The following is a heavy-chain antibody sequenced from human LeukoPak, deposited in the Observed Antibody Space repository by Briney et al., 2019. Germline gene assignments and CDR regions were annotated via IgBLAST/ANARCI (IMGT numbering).Heavy chain of an antibody. D-gene: IGHD1-26*01. CDR2: IYSGGST. J-gene: IGHJ4*02. Sequence: GGSLRLSCAASGFTVSSNYMSWVRQAPGKGLEWVSVIYSGGSTYYADSVKGRFTISRDNSKNTLYLQMNSLRAEDTAVYYCARARGSYNVGYDYWGQGALVTVSS. V-gene: IGHV3-53*01. CDR1: GFTVSSNY. CDR3: ARARGSYNVGYDY.